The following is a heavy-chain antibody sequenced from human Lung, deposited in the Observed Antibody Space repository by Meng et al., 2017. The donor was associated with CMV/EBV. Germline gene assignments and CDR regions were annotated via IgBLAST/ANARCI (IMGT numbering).Heavy chain of an antibody. J-gene: IGHJ4*02. CDR3: ARVGGTMVKNGYFDY. Sequence: XVXVSXXASGYTFTAHYFHWVRQAPGQGLEWMGGILPIFGIAKIAQNFQGRVTITTDGSTSTAYMEVSSLRSEDTAVYYCARVGGTMVKNGYFDYWGQGXLVTVSS. CDR1: GYTFTAHY. V-gene: IGHV1-69*05. CDR2: ILPIFGIA. D-gene: IGHD4/OR15-4a*01.